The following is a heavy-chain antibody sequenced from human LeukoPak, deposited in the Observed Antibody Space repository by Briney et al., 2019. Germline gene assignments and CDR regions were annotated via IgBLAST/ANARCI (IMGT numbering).Heavy chain of an antibody. V-gene: IGHV3-48*04. CDR3: ARKYSSSWSGLDP. D-gene: IGHD6-13*01. CDR1: GFTFSNAW. CDR2: ISPSGASI. Sequence: GGSLRLSCAASGFTFSNAWMNWVRQAPGKGQEWVSYISPSGASIYYADSVKGRFTISRDNAKNSLYLQMNSLRAEDTAVYYCARKYSSSWSGLDPWGQGTLVTVSS. J-gene: IGHJ5*02.